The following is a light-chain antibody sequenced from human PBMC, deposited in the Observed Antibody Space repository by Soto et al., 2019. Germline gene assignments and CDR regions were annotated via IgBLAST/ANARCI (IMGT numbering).Light chain of an antibody. CDR2: GNS. CDR3: QSYDSSLSGYV. J-gene: IGLJ1*01. CDR1: SSNIGAGYD. Sequence: QSVLTQPPSVSGAPGQRVTISCTGSSSNIGAGYDVHWYQQLPGTAPKLPIYGNSTRPSGVPDRFSGSKSCTSASLAITGVQAEDEADYCCQSYDSSLSGYVFGTGTKVTVL. V-gene: IGLV1-40*01.